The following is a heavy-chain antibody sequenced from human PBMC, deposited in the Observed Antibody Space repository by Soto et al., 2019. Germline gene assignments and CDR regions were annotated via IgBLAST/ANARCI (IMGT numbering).Heavy chain of an antibody. Sequence: PSETLSLTCAVSGGSFSGYYWSWIRQPPGKGLEWIGEINHSGSTNYNPSLKSRVTISVDTSKNQFSLKLSSVTAADTAVYYCARGQWDCSGGSCYRRGPVDYWGQGTLVTVSS. CDR2: INHSGST. CDR1: GGSFSGYY. V-gene: IGHV4-34*01. J-gene: IGHJ4*02. D-gene: IGHD2-15*01. CDR3: ARGQWDCSGGSCYRRGPVDY.